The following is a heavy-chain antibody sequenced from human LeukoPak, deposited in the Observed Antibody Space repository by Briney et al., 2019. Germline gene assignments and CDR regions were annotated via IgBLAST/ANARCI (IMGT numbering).Heavy chain of an antibody. CDR1: GYTLTELS. J-gene: IGHJ4*02. CDR3: ATVLDSSGYYYLED. Sequence: VASVKVSCKVSGYTLTELSMHWVRQAPGKGLERMGGFDPEDGETIYAQKFQGRVTMTEDTSTDTAYMELSSLRSEDTAVYYCATVLDSSGYYYLEDWGQGTLVTVSS. D-gene: IGHD3-22*01. CDR2: FDPEDGET. V-gene: IGHV1-24*01.